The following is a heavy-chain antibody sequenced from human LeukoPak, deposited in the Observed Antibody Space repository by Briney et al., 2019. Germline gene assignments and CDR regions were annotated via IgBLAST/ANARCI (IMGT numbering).Heavy chain of an antibody. V-gene: IGHV3-74*01. CDR3: ARGRFLEWFLIDY. D-gene: IGHD3-3*01. J-gene: IGHJ4*02. CDR1: GFTFSSYW. CDR2: INSDGSST. Sequence: GGSLRLSCAASGFTFSSYWMHWVRQAPGKGLVWVSRINSDGSSTSYADSVKGRFTIYRDNAKNTLYLQMNSLRAEDTAVYYCARGRFLEWFLIDYWGQGTLVTVSS.